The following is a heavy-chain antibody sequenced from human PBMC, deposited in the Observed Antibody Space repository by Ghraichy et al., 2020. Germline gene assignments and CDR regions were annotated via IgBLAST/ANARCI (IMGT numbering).Heavy chain of an antibody. CDR2: INPNSGGT. J-gene: IGHJ5*02. CDR1: GYTFTGYY. CDR3: ARGELVAATPERNWFDP. Sequence: ASVKVSCKASGYTFTGYYMHWVRQAPGQGLEWMGWINPNSGGTNYAQKFQGWVTMTRDTSISTAYMELSRLRSDDTAVYYCARGELVAATPERNWFDPWGQGTLVTVSS. V-gene: IGHV1-2*04. D-gene: IGHD2-15*01.